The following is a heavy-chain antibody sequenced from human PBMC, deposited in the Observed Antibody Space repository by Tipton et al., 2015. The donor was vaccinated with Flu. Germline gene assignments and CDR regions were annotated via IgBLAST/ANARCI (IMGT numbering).Heavy chain of an antibody. CDR3: ARGRGYCVTTTCLLPFDF. V-gene: IGHV3-30*14. CDR2: ISYDGTTE. CDR1: DFTFSDYA. D-gene: IGHD2-2*01. Sequence: SLRLSCAASDFTFSDYAMSWVRQAPGKGLEWMAVISYDGTTEKYADSVKGRFTISRDNSKNTLYLQMNSLRAEDTAVYYCARGRGYCVTTTCLLPFDFWGQGTLVTVSS. J-gene: IGHJ4*02.